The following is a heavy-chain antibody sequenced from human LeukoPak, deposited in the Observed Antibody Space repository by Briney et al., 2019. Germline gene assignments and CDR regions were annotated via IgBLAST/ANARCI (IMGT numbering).Heavy chain of an antibody. CDR2: ISYDGSNK. J-gene: IGHJ4*02. V-gene: IGHV3-30*18. Sequence: PGGSLRLSCAASGFTFSSYGMHWVRQAPGKGLEWVAVISYDGSNKYYADSVKGRFTISRDNSKDTLYLQMDSLSAEDTAVYYCVKVDTWGQGILVTVSS. CDR1: GFTFSSYG. CDR3: VKVDT. D-gene: IGHD5-18*01.